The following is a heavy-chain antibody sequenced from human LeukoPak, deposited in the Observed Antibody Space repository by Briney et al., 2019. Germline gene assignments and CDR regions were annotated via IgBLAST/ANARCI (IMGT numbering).Heavy chain of an antibody. J-gene: IGHJ6*03. CDR2: IHYSGST. V-gene: IGHV4-39*07. CDR3: TRVDSYYYMDV. Sequence: SETLSLTCTVSGGSISSNNYYWGWIRQPPGKGLEWIGSIHYSGSTYYMPSLKSRVTISVDTSKNQFSLRLRSVTAADTAVYYCTRVDSYYYMDVWGKGTTVTVSS. CDR1: GGSISSNNYY.